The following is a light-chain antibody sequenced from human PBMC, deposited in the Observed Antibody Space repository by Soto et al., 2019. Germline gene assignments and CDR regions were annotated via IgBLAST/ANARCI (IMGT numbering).Light chain of an antibody. CDR3: QQRHMWPIT. CDR1: QSFRGL. Sequence: VLTQAPVTLSLSPGERATLSWRASQSFRGLLAWYQQKPGQAPRLLIYDAYNRATGIPPRFSGSGYGTDFNLTISSLETEDSAAYYCQQRHMWPITFGQGTRLEIK. CDR2: DAY. J-gene: IGKJ5*01. V-gene: IGKV3-11*01.